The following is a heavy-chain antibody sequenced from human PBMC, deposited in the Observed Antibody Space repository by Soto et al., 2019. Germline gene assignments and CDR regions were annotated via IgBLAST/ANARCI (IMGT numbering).Heavy chain of an antibody. CDR3: ARHVNTATVSDY. CDR2: IDPSDSYT. CDR1: GYSFTSYW. Sequence: GESLKISCKGSGYSFTSYWISWVRQMPGKGLEWMGRIDPSDSYTNYSPSFQGHVTISADKSISTAYLQWSSLKASDTAMYYCARHVNTATVSDYWGQGTLVTVSS. J-gene: IGHJ4*02. D-gene: IGHD5-18*01. V-gene: IGHV5-10-1*01.